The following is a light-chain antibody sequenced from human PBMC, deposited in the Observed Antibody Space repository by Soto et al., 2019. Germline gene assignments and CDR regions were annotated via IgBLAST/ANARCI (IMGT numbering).Light chain of an antibody. V-gene: IGKV1-33*01. CDR3: QQYENFLIT. Sequence: DIQKNQSPSSLSASVGDRVTITCQASHDIRKYLNWYQQKPGKAPKLLIYDASNMETGVPSRFTGSGSGTDFTFTISSLQPEDIATYYCQQYENFLITFGHGTLLEIK. J-gene: IGKJ5*01. CDR2: DAS. CDR1: HDIRKY.